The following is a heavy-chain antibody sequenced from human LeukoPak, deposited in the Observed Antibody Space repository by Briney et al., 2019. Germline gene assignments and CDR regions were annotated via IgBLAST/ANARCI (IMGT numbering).Heavy chain of an antibody. CDR1: GFTFSSYA. CDR2: ISYDGSNK. V-gene: IGHV3-30*04. CDR3: ARDNRPWNSNFDY. D-gene: IGHD1-7*01. J-gene: IGHJ4*02. Sequence: GGSLRLSCAASGFTFSSYAMHWVRQAPGKGLEWVAVISYDGSNKYYADSVKGRFTISRDNSKNTLYLQMNSLRAEDTAVNYCARDNRPWNSNFDYWGQGTLVTVSS.